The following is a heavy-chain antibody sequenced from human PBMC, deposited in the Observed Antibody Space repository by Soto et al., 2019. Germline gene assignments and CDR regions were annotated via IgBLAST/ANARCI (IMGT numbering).Heavy chain of an antibody. Sequence: QVQLVQSGAEVKKPGSSVKVSCKASGGTFTKYGISWVRQAPGQGLEWMGGIIPMSGTPNYAQKFQGRVAMTADELTSTAYMVLTSLTSEDTAVYYCAREAFAVLPGAVDNYLFSGMDVWGQGTTVTVSS. D-gene: IGHD4-4*01. CDR2: IIPMSGTP. V-gene: IGHV1-69*01. J-gene: IGHJ6*02. CDR3: AREAFAVLPGAVDNYLFSGMDV. CDR1: GGTFTKYG.